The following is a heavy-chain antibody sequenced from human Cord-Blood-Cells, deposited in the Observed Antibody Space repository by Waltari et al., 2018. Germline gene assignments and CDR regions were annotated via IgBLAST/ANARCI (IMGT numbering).Heavy chain of an antibody. CDR1: GFSLSTSGLR. V-gene: IGHV2-70*04. CDR2: IDWDDDK. Sequence: QVTLKESGPALVKPTQTLTLTCTFSGFSLSTSGLRVSWIRQPPGKALEWLARIDWDDDKFYSTSLKTRLTISKDTSKNQVVLTMTNMDPVDTATYYCARQIDYSNYDYWGQGTLVTVSS. D-gene: IGHD4-4*01. J-gene: IGHJ4*02. CDR3: ARQIDYSNYDY.